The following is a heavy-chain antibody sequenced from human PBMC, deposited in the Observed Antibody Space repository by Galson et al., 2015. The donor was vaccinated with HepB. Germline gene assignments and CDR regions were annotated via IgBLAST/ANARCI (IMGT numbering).Heavy chain of an antibody. CDR3: ARDPPSRAARSFVH. V-gene: IGHV1-2*02. J-gene: IGHJ4*02. CDR2: INPNSGGT. Sequence: SVKVSCKASGYTFTGYYMHWVRQAPGQGLEWMGWINPNSGGTNYAQKFQGRVTMTRDTSISTAYMELSRLRSDDTAVYYCARDPPSRAARSFVHWGQGTLVTVSS. D-gene: IGHD6-6*01. CDR1: GYTFTGYY.